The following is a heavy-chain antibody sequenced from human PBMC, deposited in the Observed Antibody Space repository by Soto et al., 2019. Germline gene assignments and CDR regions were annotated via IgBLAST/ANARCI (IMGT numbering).Heavy chain of an antibody. CDR1: GFTFSSYG. D-gene: IGHD1-1*01. V-gene: IGHV3-30*18. J-gene: IGHJ4*02. Sequence: PXGSLRLSCAASGFTFSSYGMHWVRQAPGKGLEWVAVISYDGSNKYYADSVKGRFTISRDNSKNTLYLQMNSLRAEDTAVYYCAKNAAGSSFDYWGQGTLVTVSS. CDR3: AKNAAGSSFDY. CDR2: ISYDGSNK.